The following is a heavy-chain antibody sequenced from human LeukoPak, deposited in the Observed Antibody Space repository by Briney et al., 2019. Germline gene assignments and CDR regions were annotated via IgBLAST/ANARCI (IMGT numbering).Heavy chain of an antibody. CDR1: GFTFSSYA. Sequence: GGSLRLSCAASGFTFSSYAMSWVRQAAGKGLEWVSAISGSGGSTYYADSVKGRFTISRDNSKNTLYLQMNSLRAEDTAVYYCAKAQYYGSGSSRFDYWGQGTLVTVSS. D-gene: IGHD3-10*01. CDR2: ISGSGGST. CDR3: AKAQYYGSGSSRFDY. J-gene: IGHJ4*02. V-gene: IGHV3-23*01.